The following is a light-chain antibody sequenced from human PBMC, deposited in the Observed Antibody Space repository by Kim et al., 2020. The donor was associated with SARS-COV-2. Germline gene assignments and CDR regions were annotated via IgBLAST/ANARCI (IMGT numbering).Light chain of an antibody. CDR2: QDN. CDR1: KLGDKY. V-gene: IGLV3-1*01. J-gene: IGLJ2*01. CDR3: QAWDSSTKG. Sequence: SYELTQPPSVSVSPGQTASITCSGDKLGDKYACWYQQKPGQSPVLVIYQDNKRPSGIPERFSGSNSGNTATLTISGTQAMDEADYYCQAWDSSTKGFGRGTKVAVL.